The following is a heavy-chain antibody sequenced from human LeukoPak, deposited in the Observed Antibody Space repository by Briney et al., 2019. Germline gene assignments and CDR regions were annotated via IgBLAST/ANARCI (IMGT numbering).Heavy chain of an antibody. Sequence: KAGGSLRLSCAASGFTFSSYSMNWVRQAPGKGLEWVSSISSNSNYINYADSVKGRFTISRDNAKNSLYLQMNSLRAEDTAVYYCARGGAFCGGDCYRDYWGQGTLVTVSS. CDR2: ISSNSNYI. CDR3: ARGGAFCGGDCYRDY. CDR1: GFTFSSYS. J-gene: IGHJ4*02. D-gene: IGHD2-21*02. V-gene: IGHV3-21*04.